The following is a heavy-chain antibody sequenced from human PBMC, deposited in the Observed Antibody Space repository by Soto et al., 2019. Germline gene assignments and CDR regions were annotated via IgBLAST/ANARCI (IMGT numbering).Heavy chain of an antibody. V-gene: IGHV1-18*01. J-gene: IGHJ4*02. CDR1: GYTFSSYH. CDR3: ARDLPPVDY. Sequence: QIKLVESGAEVKKPGASVEVSCKASGYTFSSYHITWVRQAPGQGLEWMGWISAYNGNTNYAQNLQGRVTMTTDPSTSTAYMELRSLRSDDTAVYYCARDLPPVDYWGQGTLVTVSS. CDR2: ISAYNGNT.